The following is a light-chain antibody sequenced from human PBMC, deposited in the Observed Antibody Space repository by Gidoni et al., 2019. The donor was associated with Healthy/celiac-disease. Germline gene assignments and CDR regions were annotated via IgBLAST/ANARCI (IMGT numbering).Light chain of an antibody. CDR2: GAS. V-gene: IGKV3-15*01. J-gene: IGKJ4*01. CDR1: QSVSSN. Sequence: EIVMTQSPATLSVSPGERATLSCRASQSVSSNLAWYQQKPGQAPRLLIYGASTRATGIPARFSGSGSGTEFTLTISSLQSEDFAVYYCQQYNNGPPLTFGGXTKVEIK. CDR3: QQYNNGPPLT.